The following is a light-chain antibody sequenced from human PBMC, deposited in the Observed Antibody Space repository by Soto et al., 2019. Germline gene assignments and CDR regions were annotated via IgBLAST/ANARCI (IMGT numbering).Light chain of an antibody. CDR2: EVS. CDR3: SSYGGSNTVV. V-gene: IGLV2-8*01. J-gene: IGLJ2*01. Sequence: QSALTQPPSESGSPGQSVTISCTGSSSDVGGYNYVSWYQQHPGKAPKLMIYEVSKRPSGVPDRLSGSKSGNTSSLTVSGLQAEDEADYYCSSYGGSNTVVFGGGTKLTVL. CDR1: SSDVGGYNY.